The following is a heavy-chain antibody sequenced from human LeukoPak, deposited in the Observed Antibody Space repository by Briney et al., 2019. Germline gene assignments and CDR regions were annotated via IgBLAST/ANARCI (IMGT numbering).Heavy chain of an antibody. D-gene: IGHD3-3*01. Sequence: PGGSLRLSCIASGFTFSSYWMHWVRQAPGKGLVWVSRINPDGSSTTYADSVKGRFTISRDNAKNTLYLHMNSLRAEDTAVYYCASPARDDFWSADILDYWGQGALVTVSS. CDR2: INPDGSST. V-gene: IGHV3-74*01. J-gene: IGHJ4*02. CDR3: ASPARDDFWSADILDY. CDR1: GFTFSSYW.